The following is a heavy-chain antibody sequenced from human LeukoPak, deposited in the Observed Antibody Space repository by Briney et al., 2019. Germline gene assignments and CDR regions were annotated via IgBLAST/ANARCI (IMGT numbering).Heavy chain of an antibody. CDR1: GGSISNYY. J-gene: IGHJ4*02. CDR3: ARGLIAAREYYFDY. CDR2: IYYVGSA. V-gene: IGHV4-59*01. Sequence: SETLSLTCTVSGGSISNYYWSWIRQPPGKRLEWIGYIYYVGSANYNPSLKSRVSISADASKNQVSLKMTSVTAADTATYYCARGLIAAREYYFDYWGQGTLVSVSS. D-gene: IGHD6-6*01.